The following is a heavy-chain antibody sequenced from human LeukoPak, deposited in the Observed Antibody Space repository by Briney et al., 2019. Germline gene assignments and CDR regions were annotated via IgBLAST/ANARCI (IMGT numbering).Heavy chain of an antibody. CDR1: GFTFSSYE. V-gene: IGHV3-30*02. CDR2: IRYDGSNK. CDR3: AKDPVHDILTGSGLNAFDI. Sequence: PGGSLRLSCAASGFTFSSYEMNWVRQAPGKGLEWVAFIRYDGSNKYYADSVKGRFTISRDNSKNTLYLQMNSLRAEDTAVYYCAKDPVHDILTGSGLNAFDIWGQGTMVTVSS. J-gene: IGHJ3*02. D-gene: IGHD3-9*01.